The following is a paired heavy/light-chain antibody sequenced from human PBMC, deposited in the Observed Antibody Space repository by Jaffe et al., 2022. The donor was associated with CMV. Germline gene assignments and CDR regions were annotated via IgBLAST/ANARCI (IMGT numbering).Heavy chain of an antibody. J-gene: IGHJ4*02. Sequence: QVQLVQSGAEVKKPGSSVKVSCKASGGTFSSNAISWVRQAPGQGLEWMGGIIPRFGTANYAQKFQGRVTITADESTSTSYMELGSLRSEDTAVYYCATAGGGSAWGYFDYWGQGTLVTVSS. CDR3: ATAGGGSAWGYFDY. D-gene: IGHD2-15*01. CDR1: GGTFSSNA. CDR2: IIPRFGTA. V-gene: IGHV1-69*01.
Light chain of an antibody. CDR3: LQHNSHPPT. V-gene: IGKV1-17*03. Sequence: DIQMTQSPSAMSASVGDRVTITCRASQGISNYLAWFQQKPGKVPKRLIYAASSLQSGVPSRFSGSGSGTEFTLTISSLQPEDFATYYCLQHNSHPPTFGPGTKVDIK. CDR1: QGISNY. J-gene: IGKJ3*01. CDR2: AAS.